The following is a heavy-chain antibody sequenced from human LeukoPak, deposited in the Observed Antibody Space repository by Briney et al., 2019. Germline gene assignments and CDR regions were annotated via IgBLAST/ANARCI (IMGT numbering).Heavy chain of an antibody. CDR3: ARGRVAYSAYYFDY. D-gene: IGHD2-15*01. CDR2: IYYTGST. V-gene: IGHV4-59*01. Sequence: SETLSLTCTVSGDSITNYFWSWIRQPPGKGLEWIGYIYYTGSTNYKPSLRNRVTISVDTSTNQFSLRLRSLTAADTAVYYCARGRVAYSAYYFDYWGQGTLVTVSS. CDR1: GDSITNYF. J-gene: IGHJ4*02.